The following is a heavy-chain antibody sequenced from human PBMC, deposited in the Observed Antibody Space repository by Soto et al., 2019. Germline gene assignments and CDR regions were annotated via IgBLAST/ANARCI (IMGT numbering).Heavy chain of an antibody. D-gene: IGHD3-16*02. Sequence: EVQLLESGGGLVQPGGSLTLSCATSGFTFSSYAMVWVRQAAEKGLEWVASISNNGDTAYYADSVKGRFTISRGNSANTLYLQMNGLRADYTALYFCAKSRVFIGAIVTLLDSWGQGTQVTVSS. CDR1: GFTFSSYA. CDR2: ISNNGDTA. V-gene: IGHV3-23*01. J-gene: IGHJ4*02. CDR3: AKSRVFIGAIVTLLDS.